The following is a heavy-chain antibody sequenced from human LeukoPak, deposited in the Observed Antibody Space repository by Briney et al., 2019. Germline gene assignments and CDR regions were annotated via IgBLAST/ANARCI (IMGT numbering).Heavy chain of an antibody. CDR1: GYTFTSYG. CDR2: ISAYNGNT. J-gene: IGHJ3*02. Sequence: ASVKVSCKASGYTFTSYGISWVRQAPGQGLEWMGWISAYNGNTNYAQKLQGRVTTTTDTSTSTAYMELRSLRSDDTAVYYCARDYITMVRGVRVQGAFDIWGQGTMVTVSS. V-gene: IGHV1-18*01. CDR3: ARDYITMVRGVRVQGAFDI. D-gene: IGHD3-10*01.